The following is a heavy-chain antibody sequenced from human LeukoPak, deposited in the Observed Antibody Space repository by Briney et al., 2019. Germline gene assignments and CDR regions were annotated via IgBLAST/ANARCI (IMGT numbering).Heavy chain of an antibody. CDR2: ISSSSSTI. CDR1: GFTFSGYS. V-gene: IGHV3-48*01. J-gene: IGHJ4*02. Sequence: PGGSLRLSCAASGFTFSGYSMNWVRQAPGKGLEWVSYISSSSSTIYYADSVKGRFTISRDNAKNSLYLQMNSLRAEDTAVYYCARETYCSGGSCYPYYFDYWGQGTLVTVSS. CDR3: ARETYCSGGSCYPYYFDY. D-gene: IGHD2-15*01.